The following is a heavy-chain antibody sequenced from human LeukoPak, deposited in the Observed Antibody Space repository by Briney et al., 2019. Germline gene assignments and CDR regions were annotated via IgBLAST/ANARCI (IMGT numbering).Heavy chain of an antibody. J-gene: IGHJ5*02. CDR1: GFSFSSYS. CDR2: ISSGSNYI. Sequence: GGSLRLSCAASGFSFSSYSINWIRQTPGKRLEWVSSISSGSNYIYYADPVKGRFIISRDNAENSLHLQMNSLRAEDTAVYYCARDRRPWGQGTLVTVSS. CDR3: ARDRRP. V-gene: IGHV3-21*01.